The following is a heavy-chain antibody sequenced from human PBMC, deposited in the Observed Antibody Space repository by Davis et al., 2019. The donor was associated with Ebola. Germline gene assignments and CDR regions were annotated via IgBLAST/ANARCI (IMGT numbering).Heavy chain of an antibody. CDR3: ARQNVNGTTWLDP. CDR1: GASISTTTYS. J-gene: IGHJ5*02. V-gene: IGHV4-39*01. D-gene: IGHD1-7*01. Sequence: MPSETLSLTCRVSGASISTTTYSWAWIRQPPGKGLEWIGCIYNNEQTYYSPSLKSRVTISVDTAKNQLSLNINSVTAADTAMYYCARQNVNGTTWLDPWGHGTLVTVSS. CDR2: IYNNEQT.